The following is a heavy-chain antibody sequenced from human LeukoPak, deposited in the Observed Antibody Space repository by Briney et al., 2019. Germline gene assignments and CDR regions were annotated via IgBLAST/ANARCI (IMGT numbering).Heavy chain of an antibody. CDR3: ARGVQGSFDY. CDR2: IYHSGST. V-gene: IGHV4-30-2*01. CDR1: GGSISSGGYS. Sequence: SETLSLTCAVSGGSISSGGYSWRWIRQPPGKGLEWIGYIYHSGSTYYNPSLKSRVTISVDRSKNQFSLKLSSVTAADTAVYYCARGVQGSFDYWGQGTLVTVSS. D-gene: IGHD3-10*01. J-gene: IGHJ4*02.